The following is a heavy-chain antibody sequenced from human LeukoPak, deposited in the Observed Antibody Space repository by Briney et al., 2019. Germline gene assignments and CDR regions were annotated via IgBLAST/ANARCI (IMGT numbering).Heavy chain of an antibody. V-gene: IGHV1-69*13. D-gene: IGHD5-24*01. CDR3: AREPEVEMATTEPTYNYYYYGMDV. Sequence: SVKVSCKASGYTFTSYGISWVRQAPGQGLEWMGGIIPIFGTANYAQKFQGRVTITADESTSTAYMELSSLRSEDTAVYYCAREPEVEMATTEPTYNYYYYGMDVWGQGTTVTVSS. CDR2: IIPIFGTA. J-gene: IGHJ6*02. CDR1: GYTFTSYG.